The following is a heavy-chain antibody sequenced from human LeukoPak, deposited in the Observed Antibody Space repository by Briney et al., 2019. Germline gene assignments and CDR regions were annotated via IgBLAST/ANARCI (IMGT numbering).Heavy chain of an antibody. CDR2: ISSGSSYI. CDR1: GFIFSSYD. D-gene: IGHD3-10*01. J-gene: IGHJ4*02. V-gene: IGHV3-21*04. CDR3: ARYFDPYYYGSGSPSFDY. Sequence: GGSLRLSCAASGFIFSSYDMNWVRQAPGKGLEWVSSISSGSSYIYYADSVKGRFTISRDNAKNSLFLQMNSLRAEDTALYYCARYFDPYYYGSGSPSFDYWGQGTLVTVSS.